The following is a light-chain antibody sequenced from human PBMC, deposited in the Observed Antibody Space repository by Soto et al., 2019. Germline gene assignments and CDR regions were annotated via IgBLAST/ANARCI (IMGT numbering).Light chain of an antibody. V-gene: IGKV1-5*01. CDR3: QQYSSSWT. Sequence: DIQMTQSPSILSASVGDRVTITCRASQPISRWMAWYQQKPGKAPNLLIFDASTLESGVPSRFSGSGSGTQFTLTISSLQPADFATYYCQQYSSSWTFGQGTKV. CDR2: DAS. J-gene: IGKJ1*01. CDR1: QPISRW.